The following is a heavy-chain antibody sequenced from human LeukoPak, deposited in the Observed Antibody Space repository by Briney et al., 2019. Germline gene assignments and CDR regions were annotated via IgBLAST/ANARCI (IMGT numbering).Heavy chain of an antibody. V-gene: IGHV3-66*02. CDR3: ARGLRLGVRLDY. CDR2: IYSGGST. D-gene: IGHD3-16*01. Sequence: GGSLRLSCAASGFTVSSNYMSWVRQAPGKGLEWVSVIYSGGSTYYADSVKGRFTISRDNSKNTLYLQMNSLRAEVTAVYYCARGLRLGVRLDYWGQGTLVTVSS. J-gene: IGHJ4*02. CDR1: GFTVSSNY.